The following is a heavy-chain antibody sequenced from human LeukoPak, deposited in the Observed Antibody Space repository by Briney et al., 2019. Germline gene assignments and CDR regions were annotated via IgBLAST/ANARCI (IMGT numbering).Heavy chain of an antibody. CDR3: ARASSYNDALRWNPAWFGP. V-gene: IGHV4-34*01. D-gene: IGHD3-10*01. J-gene: IGHJ5*02. Sequence: SETLSLTCADYGGPFSGFFWSWIRQPPGKGLEWIGEINYSGGTNYNPSLKSRVTISIDTSKKQFSLKLTSVTAADTAMYYCARASSYNDALRWNPAWFGPWGQGTLVTVSS. CDR1: GGPFSGFF. CDR2: INYSGGT.